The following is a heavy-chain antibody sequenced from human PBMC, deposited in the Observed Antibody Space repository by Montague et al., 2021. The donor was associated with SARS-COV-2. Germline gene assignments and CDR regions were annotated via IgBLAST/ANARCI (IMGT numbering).Heavy chain of an antibody. CDR3: ARAECYVMTSKAYAMDV. CDR2: IFYRGGT. D-gene: IGHD2-21*02. Sequence: TLSLTCTVSGGSISSGGYYWSWVRQPPGKGLDWIGYIFYRGGTNYNPSLKSRVSMSVDTSKIQFSLNLTSVTAADTAVYYCARAECYVMTSKAYAMDVWGRGTTVTVSS. J-gene: IGHJ6*02. CDR1: GGSISSGGYY. V-gene: IGHV4-31*03.